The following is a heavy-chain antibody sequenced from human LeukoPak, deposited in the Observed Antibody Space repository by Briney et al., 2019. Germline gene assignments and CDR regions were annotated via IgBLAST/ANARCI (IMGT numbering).Heavy chain of an antibody. CDR2: ISGSGGTT. CDR3: AKERMTTTPFDY. J-gene: IGHJ4*02. Sequence: GGSLRLSCAASGFTFSTYAVSWVRQAPGKGLEWVSDISGSGGTTHYADSVKGRFTISRDNSKNTLYLQMNSLRAEDTAVYYCAKERMTTTPFDYWGQGTLVTVSS. D-gene: IGHD4-11*01. CDR1: GFTFSTYA. V-gene: IGHV3-23*01.